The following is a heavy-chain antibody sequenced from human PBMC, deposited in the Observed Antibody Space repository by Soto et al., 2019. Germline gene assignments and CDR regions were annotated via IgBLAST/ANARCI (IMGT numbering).Heavy chain of an antibody. Sequence: GGSLILSCAVSGFTFSSYAMNWVRQTPGKGLEWVSGISGGDHRTYYADSVKGRFTISRDNSKNTLFLQMNSLRADDTAIYYCAKPIVGITRGFDFWGQGTLVTVSS. V-gene: IGHV3-23*01. J-gene: IGHJ4*02. CDR3: AKPIVGITRGFDF. CDR2: ISGGDHRT. D-gene: IGHD1-26*01. CDR1: GFTFSSYA.